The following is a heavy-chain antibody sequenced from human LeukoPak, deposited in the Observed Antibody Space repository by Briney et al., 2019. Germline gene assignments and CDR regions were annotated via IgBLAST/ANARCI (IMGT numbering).Heavy chain of an antibody. V-gene: IGHV4-31*03. CDR1: GGSINSGGYY. CDR2: ISYTGNT. J-gene: IGHJ4*02. D-gene: IGHD3-10*01. Sequence: PSETLSLTCTVSGGSINSGGYYWIWIRQHPGKGLEWIGYISYTGNTYYSPSLRSRVTISVDMSTNQFFLKLSSVTAADTAVYYCARVDLNTVRGVQDWGQGTLVTVSS. CDR3: ARVDLNTVRGVQD.